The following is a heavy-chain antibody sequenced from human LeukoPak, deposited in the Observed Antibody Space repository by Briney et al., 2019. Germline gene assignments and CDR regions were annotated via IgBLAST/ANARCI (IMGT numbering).Heavy chain of an antibody. CDR2: TYYRSKWYN. Sequence: SQTLSLTCAISGDSVSSNGVAWNWIRQSPSRGLEWLGRTYYRSKWYNDCAVSVKSRITINPDTSKNQFSLQLNSVTPEDTAVYYCARKAQGAFDIWGQGTMVTVSS. J-gene: IGHJ3*02. CDR3: ARKAQGAFDI. V-gene: IGHV6-1*01. CDR1: GDSVSSNGVA.